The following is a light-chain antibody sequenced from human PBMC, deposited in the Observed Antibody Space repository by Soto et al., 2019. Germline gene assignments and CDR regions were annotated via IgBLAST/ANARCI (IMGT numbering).Light chain of an antibody. CDR1: LSVSTS. CDR2: DAA. Sequence: EIVLTQSPVTLSLSPGERATLSCRASLSVSTSLDWYQQKPGQSPRLLIYDAAHRATGIPVRFSGGGSGTDFTLTISSLEPEDFAVYYCQQRSKWPLTFGGGTKVEIK. J-gene: IGKJ4*01. V-gene: IGKV3-11*01. CDR3: QQRSKWPLT.